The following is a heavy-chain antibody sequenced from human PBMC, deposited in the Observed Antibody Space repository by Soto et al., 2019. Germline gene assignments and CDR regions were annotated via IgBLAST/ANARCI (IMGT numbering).Heavy chain of an antibody. D-gene: IGHD3-16*02. CDR3: ARGASYVWGSYRMGPYGMDV. J-gene: IGHJ6*02. V-gene: IGHV3-13*01. CDR1: GFTFSSYD. CDR2: IGTAGDT. Sequence: GGSLRLSCAASGFTFSSYDMHWVRQATGKGLEWVSAIGTAGDTYYPGSVKGRFTISRENAKNSLYLQMNSLRAEDTAVYYCARGASYVWGSYRMGPYGMDVWGQGTTVTVSS.